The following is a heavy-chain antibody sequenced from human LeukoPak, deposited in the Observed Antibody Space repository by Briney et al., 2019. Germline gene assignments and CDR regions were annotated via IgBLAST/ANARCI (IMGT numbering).Heavy chain of an antibody. CDR3: AAGYNYGYVDY. Sequence: GGSLRLSCAASGFTVSGNFLSWVRQAPGKGLECVSVMYSGGSTYYADSVKGRFTISRDSSKNTPYLQMNGLRAEDTAVYYCAAGYNYGYVDYWGRGSLVTVSS. D-gene: IGHD5-18*01. CDR1: GFTVSGNF. V-gene: IGHV3-66*01. CDR2: MYSGGST. J-gene: IGHJ4*02.